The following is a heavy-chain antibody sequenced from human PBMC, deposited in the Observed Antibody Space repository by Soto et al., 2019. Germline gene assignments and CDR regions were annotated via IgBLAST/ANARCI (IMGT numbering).Heavy chain of an antibody. D-gene: IGHD3-3*01. V-gene: IGHV3-23*01. Sequence: EVQLLESGGGLVQPGGSLRLSCAASGFTFSSYAMSWVRQAPGKGLEWFSAISGSGGSTYYADSVKGRLTISRDNSKNTLYLQMNSLRAEDTAVYYCAKANDLWSGYHYYYYDMDVWGKGTTVTVSS. CDR1: GFTFSSYA. CDR2: ISGSGGST. J-gene: IGHJ6*03. CDR3: AKANDLWSGYHYYYYDMDV.